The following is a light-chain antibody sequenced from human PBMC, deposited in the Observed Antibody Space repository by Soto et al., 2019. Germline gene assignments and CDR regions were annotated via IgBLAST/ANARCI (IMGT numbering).Light chain of an antibody. CDR3: SSYTSSNTLYV. CDR2: EVS. J-gene: IGLJ1*01. CDR1: SSDVGAYNY. Sequence: QSALTQPASVSGSPGQSITISCTGTSSDVGAYNYVSWYQQHPGKAPKLMIYEVSYRPSGVSHRFSGSKSGNMASLTISGLQAEDEADYYCSSYTSSNTLYVFGTGTKLTVL. V-gene: IGLV2-14*01.